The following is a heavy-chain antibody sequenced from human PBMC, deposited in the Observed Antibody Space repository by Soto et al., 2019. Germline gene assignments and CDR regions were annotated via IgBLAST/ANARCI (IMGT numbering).Heavy chain of an antibody. CDR1: GVTFDDYA. D-gene: IGHD4-4*01. Sequence: GGSLRLSCAASGVTFDDYAMHWVRQAPGKGLEWVSGISWNSGSIGYADSVKGRFTISRDNAKNSLYLQMNSLRAEDTALYYCAKELYSNQRTPYDYWGQGTLVTVSS. J-gene: IGHJ4*02. CDR2: ISWNSGSI. CDR3: AKELYSNQRTPYDY. V-gene: IGHV3-9*01.